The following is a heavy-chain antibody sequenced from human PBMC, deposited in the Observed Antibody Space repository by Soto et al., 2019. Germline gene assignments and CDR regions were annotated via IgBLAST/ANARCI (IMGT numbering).Heavy chain of an antibody. J-gene: IGHJ4*02. CDR3: AGGHPKSTSYYDFWSGYYTGTRFFDY. V-gene: IGHV4-34*01. D-gene: IGHD3-3*01. CDR1: GGSFSGYY. CDR2: INHSGST. Sequence: SETLSLTCAVYGGSFSGYYWSWIRQPPGKGLEWIGEINHSGSTNYNPSLKSRVTISVDTSKNQFSRKLSSVTAADTAVYYCAGGHPKSTSYYDFWSGYYTGTRFFDYWGQGTLVTVSS.